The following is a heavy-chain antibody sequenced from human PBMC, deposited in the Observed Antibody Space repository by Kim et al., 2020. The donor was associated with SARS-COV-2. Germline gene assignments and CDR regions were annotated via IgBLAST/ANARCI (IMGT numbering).Heavy chain of an antibody. CDR3: ARLEMTGIGGGGWVDP. CDR2: VYYSGST. D-gene: IGHD1-1*01. CDR1: GGSISRSNSH. J-gene: IGHJ5*02. Sequence: SETLSLTCTVSGGSISRSNSHWGWIRQPPGKGLEWIGRVYYSGSTFFNPSLKSRATISVDTSENQLSLKLTSVTAADTAGYYGARLEMTGIGGGGWVDP. V-gene: IGHV4-39*01.